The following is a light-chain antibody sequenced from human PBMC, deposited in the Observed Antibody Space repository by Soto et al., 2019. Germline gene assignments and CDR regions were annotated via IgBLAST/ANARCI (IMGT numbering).Light chain of an antibody. V-gene: IGKV1-6*01. CDR1: QDVRNY. Sequence: AIQMPPSPSSLSASVGDRLTMTCRASQDVRNYVGWYQQKPGKAPKFLIYGAFSLETGIPSRFSGSGYGTEFTLTINSLLPEDFATYFCLQDYSWPWTFGQGTKVDIK. J-gene: IGKJ1*01. CDR2: GAF. CDR3: LQDYSWPWT.